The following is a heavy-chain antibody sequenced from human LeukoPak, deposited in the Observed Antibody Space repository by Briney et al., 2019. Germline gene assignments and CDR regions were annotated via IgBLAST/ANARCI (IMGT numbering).Heavy chain of an antibody. CDR2: IWYDGSNK. D-gene: IGHD5-18*01. J-gene: IGHJ5*02. V-gene: IGHV3-33*01. Sequence: PGGSLRLSCAASGFTFSSYGMHWVRQAPGKGLERVAVIWYDGSNKYYADSVKGRFTISRDNSKNTLYLQMNSLRAEDTAVYYCARDPHTAMADWWFDPWGQGTLVTVSS. CDR1: GFTFSSYG. CDR3: ARDPHTAMADWWFDP.